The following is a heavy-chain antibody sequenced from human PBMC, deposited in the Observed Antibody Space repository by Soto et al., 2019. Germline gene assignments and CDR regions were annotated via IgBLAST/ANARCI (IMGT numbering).Heavy chain of an antibody. CDR3: ARARGYSYGTIDY. Sequence: SETLSLTCAVYGGSFSGYYWSWIRQPPGKGLEWIGEINHSGSTNYNPSLKSRVTISVDTTKNQFSLKLSSVTAADTAVYYCARARGYSYGTIDYWGQGTLVTVSS. V-gene: IGHV4-34*01. D-gene: IGHD5-18*01. J-gene: IGHJ4*02. CDR1: GGSFSGYY. CDR2: INHSGST.